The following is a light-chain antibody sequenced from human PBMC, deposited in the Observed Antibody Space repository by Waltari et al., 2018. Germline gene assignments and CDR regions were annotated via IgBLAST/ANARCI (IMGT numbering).Light chain of an antibody. Sequence: DIQMTQSPSSLSASVGDRVTITCRASQSISSYVNWYQQKPGIAPKLLIYAASSLQSGVPSRFSGSGSGRYFTLIISSLQPEDFATYSCQQSYSHTRTFGQGTKVEIK. V-gene: IGKV1-39*01. CDR2: AAS. CDR3: QQSYSHTRT. J-gene: IGKJ1*01. CDR1: QSISSY.